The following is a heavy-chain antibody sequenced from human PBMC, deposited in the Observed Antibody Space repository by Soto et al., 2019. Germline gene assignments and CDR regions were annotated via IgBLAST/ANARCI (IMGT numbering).Heavy chain of an antibody. Sequence: GGSLRLSCEASGFIFSSFGMHWVRQAPGKGLEWVTLIFYDGNNKYYADSVKGRFSISRDNSKNTLYLQMNSLRAEDTGVYYCATVGGDHGMGVWGQGTTVTVSS. J-gene: IGHJ6*02. CDR2: IFYDGNNK. CDR3: ATVGGDHGMGV. V-gene: IGHV3-33*03. CDR1: GFIFSSFG.